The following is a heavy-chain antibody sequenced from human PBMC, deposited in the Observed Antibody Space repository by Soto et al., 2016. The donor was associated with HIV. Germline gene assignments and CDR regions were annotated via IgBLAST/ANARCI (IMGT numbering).Heavy chain of an antibody. V-gene: IGHV1-8*03. Sequence: QVQLVQSGTEVKKPGASVKVSCKASGYTFTDYYILWVRQAPGQGLEWMGWMDPNSGNTGYAQKFQGRVTITRNTSISTAYMELSSLRSEDTAVYYCARGQGSGWYKFDYWGQGTLVTVSS. J-gene: IGHJ4*02. CDR2: MDPNSGNT. CDR1: GYTFTDYY. D-gene: IGHD6-19*01. CDR3: ARGQGSGWYKFDY.